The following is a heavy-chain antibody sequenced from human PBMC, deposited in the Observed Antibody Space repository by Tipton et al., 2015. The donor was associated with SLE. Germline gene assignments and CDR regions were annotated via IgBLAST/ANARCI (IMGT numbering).Heavy chain of an antibody. CDR2: INPNSGGT. D-gene: IGHD6-13*01. CDR1: GYTFTGYY. J-gene: IGHJ3*02. CDR3: ARDPRVGIAAAEAFDI. Sequence: QSGAEVKKPGASVKVSCKASGYTFTGYYMHWVRQAPGQGLEWMGRINPNSGGTNYAQKFQGRVTMTRDTSISTAYVELSRLRSDDTAVYYCARDPRVGIAAAEAFDIWGQGTMVTVSS. V-gene: IGHV1-2*06.